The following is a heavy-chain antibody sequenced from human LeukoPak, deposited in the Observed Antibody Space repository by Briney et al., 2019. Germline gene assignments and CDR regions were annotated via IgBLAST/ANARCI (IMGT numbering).Heavy chain of an antibody. J-gene: IGHJ6*03. CDR1: GGTFSSYA. V-gene: IGHV1-69*13. CDR2: IIPIFGTA. Sequence: SVKVSCKASGGTFSSYAISWVRQAPRQGLEWMGGIIPIFGTANYAQKFQGRVTITADESTSTAYMELSSLRSEDTAVYYCAREPRGRITGTTGPYYYYMDVWGKGTTVTVSS. CDR3: AREPRGRITGTTGPYYYYMDV. D-gene: IGHD1-7*01.